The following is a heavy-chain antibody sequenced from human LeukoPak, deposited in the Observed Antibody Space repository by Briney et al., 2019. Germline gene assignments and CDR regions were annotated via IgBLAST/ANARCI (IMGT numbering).Heavy chain of an antibody. J-gene: IGHJ4*02. Sequence: PSETLSLTCTVSGGSITSNHWSWVRQPPGKGLEWIGQVHHSGGTSYNPSLRSRVTISIVKSENQFSLKLNSVTAADTAVYYCARHGGHYQSDDWGQGTLVTVSS. CDR2: VHHSGGT. CDR3: ARHGGHYQSDD. D-gene: IGHD2-21*01. V-gene: IGHV4-4*02. CDR1: GGSITSNH.